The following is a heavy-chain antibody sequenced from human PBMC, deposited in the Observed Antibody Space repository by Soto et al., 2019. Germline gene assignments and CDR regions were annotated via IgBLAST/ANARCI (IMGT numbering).Heavy chain of an antibody. CDR1: GFTFSSYS. V-gene: IGHV3-21*01. Sequence: GGSLRLSCAASGFTFSSYSMNWVRQAPGKGLEWVSSISSSSSYIYYADSVKGRFTISRDNAKNSLYLQMNSLRAEDTAVYYCARQTYSSSWGGVHYYYMDVWGKGTTVTVSS. CDR3: ARQTYSSSWGGVHYYYMDV. D-gene: IGHD6-6*01. J-gene: IGHJ6*03. CDR2: ISSSSSYI.